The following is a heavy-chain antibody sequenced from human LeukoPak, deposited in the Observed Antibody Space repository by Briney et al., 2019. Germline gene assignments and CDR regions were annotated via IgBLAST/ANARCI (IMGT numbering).Heavy chain of an antibody. CDR3: ARVSYYDSSGNRGAFDY. CDR1: AGSFSGYY. CDR2: INHSGST. J-gene: IGHJ4*02. Sequence: SETLSLTCAVYAGSFSGYYWSWIRQPPGKGLEWIGEINHSGSTNYNPSLKSRVTISVDTSQNQFSLKLSSVTAADTAVYYCARVSYYDSSGNRGAFDYWGQGTLVTVSS. D-gene: IGHD3-22*01. V-gene: IGHV4-34*01.